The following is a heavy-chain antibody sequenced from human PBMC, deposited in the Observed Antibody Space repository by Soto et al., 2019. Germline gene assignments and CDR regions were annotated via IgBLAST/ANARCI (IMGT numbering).Heavy chain of an antibody. CDR1: GFSFSGYA. CDR3: AKDSIPSRSSYALDH. D-gene: IGHD6-6*01. V-gene: IGHV3-23*01. CDR2: ITGAGVNI. J-gene: IGHJ4*02. Sequence: EVQLLESGGGLVQPGGSLRLSCVASGFSFSGYAMSWVRQAPGKGLVWVSSITGAGVNIYYADSVRGRFAISRDNSKHTLYLQMSSLRAEDAARYYCAKDSIPSRSSYALDHWGRGALVTVSS.